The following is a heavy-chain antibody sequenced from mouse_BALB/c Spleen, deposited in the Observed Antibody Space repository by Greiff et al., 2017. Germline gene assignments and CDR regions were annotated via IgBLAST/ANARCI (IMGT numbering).Heavy chain of an antibody. CDR3: ARYDGYSPAY. J-gene: IGHJ3*01. D-gene: IGHD2-3*01. Sequence: EVQGVESGPGLVKPSQSLSLTCTVTGYSITSDYAWNWIRQFPGNKLEWMGYISYSGSTSYNPSLKSRISITRDTSKNQFFLQLNSVTTEDTATYYCARYDGYSPAYWGQGTLVTVSA. CDR1: GYSITSDYA. CDR2: ISYSGST. V-gene: IGHV3-2*02.